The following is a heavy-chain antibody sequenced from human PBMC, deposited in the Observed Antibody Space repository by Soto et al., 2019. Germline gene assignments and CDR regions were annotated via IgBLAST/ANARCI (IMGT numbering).Heavy chain of an antibody. V-gene: IGHV4-31*03. D-gene: IGHD3-3*02. CDR1: GGSISSGYY. Sequence: SETLSLTCTVSGGSISSGYYWSWIRQHPVKGLEWIGYIYYSGNTYYNPSLKSRVSISLDTSKSQFSLKLDSVTAADTAVYYCARDAPVALCVPISMDVWGQGTTVTVSS. CDR3: ARDAPVALCVPISMDV. CDR2: IYYSGNT. J-gene: IGHJ6*02.